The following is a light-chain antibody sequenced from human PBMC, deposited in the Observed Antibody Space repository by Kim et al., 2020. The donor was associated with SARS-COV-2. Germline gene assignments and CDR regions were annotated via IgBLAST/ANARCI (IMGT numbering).Light chain of an antibody. CDR2: GAS. J-gene: IGKJ1*01. V-gene: IGKV3-20*01. Sequence: PGERATRSCRGSQSVSSSYLAWYQQKPGQAPRLLIYGASSRATGIPDRFSGSGSGTDFTLTISRLEPEDFAVYYCQQYGSSLTWTFGQGTKVDIK. CDR3: QQYGSSLTWT. CDR1: QSVSSSY.